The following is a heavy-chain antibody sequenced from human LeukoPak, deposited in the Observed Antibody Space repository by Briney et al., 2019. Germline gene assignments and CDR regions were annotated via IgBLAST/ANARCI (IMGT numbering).Heavy chain of an antibody. Sequence: ASVKVSCKASGFTFNAYYIHWVRQAPGQGLEWMGWINSNTGDTNFAQKFQGRFTMTTDTSTSTAYMELRSLRSDDTAVYYCARDHSSSCQLFDSWGQGTLVTVSS. CDR1: GFTFNAYY. V-gene: IGHV1-2*02. CDR2: INSNTGDT. J-gene: IGHJ4*02. CDR3: ARDHSSSCQLFDS. D-gene: IGHD2-15*01.